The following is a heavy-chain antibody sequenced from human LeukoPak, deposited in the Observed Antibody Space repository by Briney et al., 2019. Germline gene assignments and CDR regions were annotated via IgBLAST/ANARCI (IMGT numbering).Heavy chain of an antibody. CDR1: GYTFTSYD. CDR2: MNPNSGNT. V-gene: IGHV1-8*01. CDR3: ARGDVVVVAATPDLDY. J-gene: IGHJ4*02. Sequence: GASVKVSCKASGYTFTSYDINWVRQATGQGLEWMGWMNPNSGNTGYARKFQGRVTMTRNTSISTAYMELSSLRSEDTAVYYCARGDVVVVAATPDLDYWGQGTLVTVSS. D-gene: IGHD2-15*01.